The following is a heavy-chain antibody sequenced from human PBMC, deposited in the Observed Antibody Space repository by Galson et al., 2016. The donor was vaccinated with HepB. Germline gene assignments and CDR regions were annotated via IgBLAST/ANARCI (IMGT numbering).Heavy chain of an antibody. Sequence: SLRLSCAASGFTFTDNTMNWFRLAPGQGLQWVSSISASHRFIHYVDSVKGRFAISRDNAKNSLYLQMNSLRAEDTAVYYCARAYGDYAYTDHWGQGTQVIVSS. V-gene: IGHV3-21*01. CDR3: ARAYGDYAYTDH. D-gene: IGHD4-17*01. CDR1: GFTFTDNT. J-gene: IGHJ4*02. CDR2: ISASHRFI.